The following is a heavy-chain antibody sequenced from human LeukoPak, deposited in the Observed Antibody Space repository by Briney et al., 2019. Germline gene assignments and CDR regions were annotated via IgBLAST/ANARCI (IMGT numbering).Heavy chain of an antibody. CDR2: IEKDGSWI. J-gene: IGHJ4*02. V-gene: IGHV3-7*01. Sequence: GRSLRLSCTASGFSFSGYWMSWGRQAPVQGLEWVANIEKDGSWIHYADSVKGRFTISRDNAKNSLSLQMNSLRADDTAIYYCARDLDFYATDYWGQGTLVTVSS. CDR3: ARDLDFYATDY. CDR1: GFSFSGYW. D-gene: IGHD2/OR15-2a*01.